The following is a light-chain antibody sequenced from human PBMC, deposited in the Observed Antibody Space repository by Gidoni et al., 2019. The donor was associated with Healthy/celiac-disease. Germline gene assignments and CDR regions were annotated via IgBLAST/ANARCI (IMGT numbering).Light chain of an antibody. CDR3: KQSYSTPIT. CDR2: AAS. CDR1: QSISSY. Sequence: DIQITQSPSSLSASVGDRVTITCRASQSISSYLNWYQQKPGKAPKLLIYAASSLKSGVPSRFSGSGSGTDFTLTISSLQPEDFETYYCKQSYSTPITFGQGTRLEIK. J-gene: IGKJ5*01. V-gene: IGKV1-39*01.